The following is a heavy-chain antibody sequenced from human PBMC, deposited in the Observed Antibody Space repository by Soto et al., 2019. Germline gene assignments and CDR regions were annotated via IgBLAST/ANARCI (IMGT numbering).Heavy chain of an antibody. CDR3: AKVGRGTSYYYYGMDV. V-gene: IGHV3-23*01. CDR1: GFTFSSYA. J-gene: IGHJ6*02. Sequence: EVQLLESRGGLVQPGGSLRLSCAASGFTFSSYAMSWVRQAPGKGLEWVSAISGSGGSTYYADSVKGRFTISRDNSKNTLYLQMNSLRAEDTAVYYCAKVGRGTSYYYYGMDVWGQGTTVTVSS. CDR2: ISGSGGST. D-gene: IGHD1-1*01.